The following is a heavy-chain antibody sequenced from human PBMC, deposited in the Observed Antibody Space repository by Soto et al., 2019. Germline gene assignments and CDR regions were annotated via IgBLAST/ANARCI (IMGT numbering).Heavy chain of an antibody. CDR3: ARSQEYSSWWYHSFDP. CDR1: GGTFTNYT. Sequence: QVQLVQSGAEVKKPGSSVKVSCKASGGTFTNYTLNWVRQAPGQGLEWLGGIVPLFGTTNYSPKFQGRVTITADESTNTAYMDLSSLRSEDTALYYCARSQEYSSWWYHSFDPWGQGTLVTVSS. D-gene: IGHD6-19*01. CDR2: IVPLFGTT. J-gene: IGHJ5*02. V-gene: IGHV1-69*01.